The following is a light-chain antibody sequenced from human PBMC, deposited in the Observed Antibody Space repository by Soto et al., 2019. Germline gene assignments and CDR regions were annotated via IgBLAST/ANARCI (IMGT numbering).Light chain of an antibody. V-gene: IGKV3-15*01. CDR1: QGVTTN. Sequence: EIVMTQSPGTLSVSPGERATLSCRAGQGVTTNFAWYQQKSGQSPRLLIYDVSIRATGVQARFSGTGSETDFTLTIRGLQSDDSAVYFCKQYNNWPFSFGQGTRLEI. J-gene: IGKJ5*01. CDR2: DVS. CDR3: KQYNNWPFS.